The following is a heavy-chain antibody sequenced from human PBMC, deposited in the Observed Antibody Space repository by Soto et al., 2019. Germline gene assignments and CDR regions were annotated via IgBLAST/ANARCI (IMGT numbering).Heavy chain of an antibody. CDR2: ISYDGSNK. D-gene: IGHD3-9*01. CDR3: AKDAAPENDILTGPLDL. J-gene: IGHJ3*01. Sequence: GGSLRLSCAASGFTFSSYGMHWVRQAPGKGLEWVAVISYDGSNKYYADSVKGRFTISRDNSKNTLYLQMNSLRAEDTAVYYCAKDAAPENDILTGPLDLWGQGTMVTVSS. V-gene: IGHV3-30*18. CDR1: GFTFSSYG.